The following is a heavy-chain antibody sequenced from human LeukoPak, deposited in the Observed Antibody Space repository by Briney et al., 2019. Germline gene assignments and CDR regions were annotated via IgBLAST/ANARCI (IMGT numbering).Heavy chain of an antibody. J-gene: IGHJ4*02. CDR2: IYSGGST. Sequence: PGGSLRLSCAASGFTVSNSYMSWVRQAPGKGLEWVSVIYSGGSTYYADSVKGRFTISRDNSKNTLYLQMNSLRAEDTAVYYCVTVREGGGEAVVPYYFDYWGQGTLVTVSS. D-gene: IGHD2-2*01. CDR3: VTVREGGGEAVVPYYFDY. CDR1: GFTVSNSY. V-gene: IGHV3-53*05.